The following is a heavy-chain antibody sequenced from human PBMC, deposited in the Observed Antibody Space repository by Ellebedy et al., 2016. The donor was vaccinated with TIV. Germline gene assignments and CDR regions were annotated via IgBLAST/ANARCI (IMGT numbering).Heavy chain of an antibody. Sequence: GESLKISCAASGFTVSGDYMSWVRQAPGKGLEWVSIMDAGGNPHYPDPVKGRFTVSRDNSKNTLYLQMNSLRAEDTAVYYCAGGTYWGQGTLVTVSS. V-gene: IGHV3-53*01. CDR3: AGGTY. CDR2: MDAGGNP. J-gene: IGHJ4*02. CDR1: GFTVSGDY.